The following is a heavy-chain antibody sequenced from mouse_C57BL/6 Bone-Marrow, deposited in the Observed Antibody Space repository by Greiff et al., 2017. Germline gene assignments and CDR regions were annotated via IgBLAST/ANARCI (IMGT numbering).Heavy chain of an antibody. V-gene: IGHV5-6*02. CDR1: GFTFSSYG. CDR3: ARHRRLRSVPVAGYFDY. D-gene: IGHD1-1*01. Sequence: EVKLEESGGDLVKPGGSLKLSCAASGFTFSSYGMSWVRQTPDKRLEWVATISSGGSYTYYPDSVKGRFTISRDNAKNTLYLQMSSLKSEDTAMYYCARHRRLRSVPVAGYFDYWGQGTTLTVSS. J-gene: IGHJ2*01. CDR2: ISSGGSYT.